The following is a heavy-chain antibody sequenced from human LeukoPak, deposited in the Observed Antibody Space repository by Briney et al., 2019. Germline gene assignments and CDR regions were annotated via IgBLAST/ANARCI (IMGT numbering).Heavy chain of an antibody. CDR2: IYYSGRT. V-gene: IGHV4-39*01. D-gene: IGHD1-1*01. Sequence: SETLSLTCIVSGGSVSSNNYYWVWLRQPPGKGLEWIGSIYYSGRTYYNPSLKSRVTISVDTSKNPFSLKLRSVTAADTAVYYCARPVPSRLGWFDPWGQGTLVTVSS. CDR3: ARPVPSRLGWFDP. CDR1: GGSVSSNNYY. J-gene: IGHJ5*02.